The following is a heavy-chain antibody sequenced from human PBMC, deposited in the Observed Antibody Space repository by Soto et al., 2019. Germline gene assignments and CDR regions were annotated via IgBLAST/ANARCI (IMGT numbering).Heavy chain of an antibody. CDR2: ISGSGGST. Sequence: GGSLRLSCAASGFTFSSYAMSWVRQAPGKGLEWVSAISGSGGSTYYADSVKGRVTISRDNSKNTLYLQMNSLRDEDTAVYYCAKHIVVVVAPRYYYGMDVWGQGTTVTVSS. CDR1: GFTFSSYA. V-gene: IGHV3-23*01. D-gene: IGHD2-15*01. CDR3: AKHIVVVVAPRYYYGMDV. J-gene: IGHJ6*02.